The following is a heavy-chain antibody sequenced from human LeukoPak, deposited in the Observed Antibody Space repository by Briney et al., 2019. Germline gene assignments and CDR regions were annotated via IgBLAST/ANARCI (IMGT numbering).Heavy chain of an antibody. CDR2: IIPIFGTA. CDR1: GGNFSSYA. V-gene: IGHV1-69*01. CDR3: ARGTYYYDSSGYKIDY. J-gene: IGHJ4*02. D-gene: IGHD3-22*01. Sequence: SVKVSCKASGGNFSSYAISWVRQAPGQGLEWMGGIIPIFGTANYAQKFQGRVTITADESTSTAYMELSSLRSEDTAVYYCARGTYYYDSSGYKIDYWGQGTLVTVSS.